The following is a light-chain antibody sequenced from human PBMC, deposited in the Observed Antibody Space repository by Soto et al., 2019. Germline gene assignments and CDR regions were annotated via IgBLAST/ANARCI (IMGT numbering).Light chain of an antibody. V-gene: IGLV4-69*01. J-gene: IGLJ2*01. CDR1: SGHGSNA. Sequence: QSVLTQSPSAFASLGASVKLTCTLSSGHGSNAIAWHQQQPEKGPRYLMRVNSDGSHSKGDGIPDRFSGSSSGAERYLTISSLQSEDEADYYCQTWGTGIQLFGGGTKLTVL. CDR2: VNSDGSH. CDR3: QTWGTGIQL.